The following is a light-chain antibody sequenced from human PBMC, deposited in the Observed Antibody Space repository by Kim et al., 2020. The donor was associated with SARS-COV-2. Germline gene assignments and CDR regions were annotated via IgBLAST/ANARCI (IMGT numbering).Light chain of an antibody. CDR3: QQYGSAPPLT. J-gene: IGKJ4*01. V-gene: IGKV3-20*01. CDR1: QSVSSNY. CDR2: GAS. Sequence: PGERATLSRRASQSVSSNYLAWYQQKLGQAPRLLIYGASSRATGIPDRFSGSGSGTEFTLTISRLEPEDFAVYYCQQYGSAPPLTFGGGTKVDIK.